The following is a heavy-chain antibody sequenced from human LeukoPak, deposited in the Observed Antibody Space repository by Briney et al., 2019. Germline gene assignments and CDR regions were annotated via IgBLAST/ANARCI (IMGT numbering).Heavy chain of an antibody. CDR1: GFTLSSYW. D-gene: IGHD2-2*01. CDR2: ITTRGGTT. CDR3: AKARSSWAGYFDS. V-gene: IGHV3-23*01. Sequence: GGSLRLSCVTSGFTLSSYWMHWVRQAPGKGLEWVSGITTRGGTTYYADSVKGRFTISRDNSNNTLYLQMKSLRVEDTALYYCAKARSSWAGYFDSWGQGSLVYVST. J-gene: IGHJ4*02.